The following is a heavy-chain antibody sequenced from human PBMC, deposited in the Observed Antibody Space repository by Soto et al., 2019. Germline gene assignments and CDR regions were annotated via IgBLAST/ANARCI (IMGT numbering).Heavy chain of an antibody. CDR3: ARGGSSGWSPNYYYYYGMDV. J-gene: IGHJ6*02. V-gene: IGHV3-30*03. CDR1: GFTFSSYG. D-gene: IGHD6-19*01. CDR2: ISYDGSNK. Sequence: GGSLRLSCAASGFTFSSYGMHWVRQAPGKGLEWVAVISYDGSNKYYADSVKGRFTISRDNSKNTLYLQMNSLRAEDTAVYYCARGGSSGWSPNYYYYYGMDVWGQGTTVTVS.